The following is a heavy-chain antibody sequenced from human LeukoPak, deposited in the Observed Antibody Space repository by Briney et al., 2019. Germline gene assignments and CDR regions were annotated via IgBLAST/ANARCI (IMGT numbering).Heavy chain of an antibody. CDR1: GFTFRSYA. D-gene: IGHD3-16*02. J-gene: IGHJ4*02. CDR3: ARIVAGSQDY. V-gene: IGHV3-30-3*01. Sequence: GGSLRLSCAASGFTFRSYAMHWVRQAPGKGLEWVAVISYDASNKYYTDSVKGRFTISRDNSKNMLYLQMDSLRVEDTAVYHCARIVAGSQDYWGQGTLVTVSS. CDR2: ISYDASNK.